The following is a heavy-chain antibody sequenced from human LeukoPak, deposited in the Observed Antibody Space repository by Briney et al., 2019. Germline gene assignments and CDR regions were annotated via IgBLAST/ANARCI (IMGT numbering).Heavy chain of an antibody. CDR3: ARGLMIVVVDDAFDI. CDR1: GGSFSGYY. CDR2: INHSGST. Sequence: SETLSLTCAVYGGSFSGYYWSWIRQPPGKGLEWIGEINHSGSTNYNPSLKSRVTISVDTSKNQFSLKLSSVTAADTAVYYCARGLMIVVVDDAFDIWGQGTMVTVSS. D-gene: IGHD3-22*01. J-gene: IGHJ3*02. V-gene: IGHV4-34*01.